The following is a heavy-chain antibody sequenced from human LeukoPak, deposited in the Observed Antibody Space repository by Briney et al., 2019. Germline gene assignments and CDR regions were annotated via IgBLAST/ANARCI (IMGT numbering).Heavy chain of an antibody. CDR3: AKDPWNYYDSSGHYQGYFDY. D-gene: IGHD3-22*01. J-gene: IGHJ4*02. CDR1: GFTFSIYA. CDR2: ISGRGGST. V-gene: IGHV3-23*01. Sequence: GGSLRLSCAASGFTFSIYAMSWVRQAPGEGLEWVSAISGRGGSTSYADSVKGRFAISRDDSKNTLYLQMNSLRAEDTAVYYCAKDPWNYYDSSGHYQGYFDYWGQGTLVTVSS.